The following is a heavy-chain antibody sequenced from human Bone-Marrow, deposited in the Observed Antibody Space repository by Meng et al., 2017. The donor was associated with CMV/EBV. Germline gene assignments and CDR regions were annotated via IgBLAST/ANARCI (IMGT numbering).Heavy chain of an antibody. CDR2: IIPIPGIA. CDR3: ASSGYSSSWYEVYYYGMDV. D-gene: IGHD6-13*01. J-gene: IGHJ6*02. CDR1: GGTFSSYT. Sequence: SVKVSCKASGGTFSSYTISWVRQAPGQGLEWMGRIIPIPGIANYAQKFQGRVTITADKSTSTAYMELSSLRSEDTAVYYCASSGYSSSWYEVYYYGMDVWGQGTTVTVSS. V-gene: IGHV1-69*02.